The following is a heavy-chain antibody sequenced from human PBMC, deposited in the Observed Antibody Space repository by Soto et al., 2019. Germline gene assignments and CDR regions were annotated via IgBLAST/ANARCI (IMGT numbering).Heavy chain of an antibody. CDR1: GGSFSGYS. V-gene: IGHV4-34*01. J-gene: IGHJ5*02. CDR2: INHSGST. CDR3: ARDYFDSSDYTTNWFDP. D-gene: IGHD3-22*01. Sequence: SETLSLTCAVYGGSFSGYSWSWIRQPPGKGLEWIGEINHSGSTNYNPSLKSRVTISVDTSKNQFSLKVTSVTAADTALYYCARDYFDSSDYTTNWFDPWGQGTLVTVSS.